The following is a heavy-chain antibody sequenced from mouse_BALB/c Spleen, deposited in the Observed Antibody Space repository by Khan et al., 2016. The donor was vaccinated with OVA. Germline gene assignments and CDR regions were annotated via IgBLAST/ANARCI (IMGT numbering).Heavy chain of an antibody. V-gene: IGHV3-2*02. Sequence: EVQLQESGPGLVKPSQSLSLTCTVTGYSITSAYAWNWIRQFPGNKLEWMGYISYSGSTTYNPSLKSRISITRDTSKNQFSLQLNSVTTEDTATYYCARWFTYWGQGTLVTVSA. CDR2: ISYSGST. J-gene: IGHJ3*01. CDR3: ARWFTY. CDR1: GYSITSAYA.